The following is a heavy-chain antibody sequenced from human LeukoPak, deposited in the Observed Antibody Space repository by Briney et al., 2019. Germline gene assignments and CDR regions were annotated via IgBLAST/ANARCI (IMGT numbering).Heavy chain of an antibody. CDR3: SGDPGDY. CDR2: INQDGSEK. J-gene: IGHJ4*02. Sequence: GGSLRLSCAASGLTFSSYWMSWVRQAPGKGLEWVANINQDGSEKYYVDSVKGRFTISRDNARNSVYLQMNSLGVDDTAVYFCSGDPGDYWGQGTLVSVSS. D-gene: IGHD7-27*01. CDR1: GLTFSSYW. V-gene: IGHV3-7*04.